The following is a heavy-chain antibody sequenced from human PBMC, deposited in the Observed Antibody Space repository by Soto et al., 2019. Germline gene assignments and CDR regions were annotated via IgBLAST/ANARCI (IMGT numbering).Heavy chain of an antibody. CDR2: ISGSGGST. CDR1: GFTFSSYA. J-gene: IGHJ4*02. Sequence: EVQLLESGGGLVQPGGSLRLSCAASGFTFSSYAMSWVRQAPGKGLEWVSAISGSGGSTYYADSVKGRFTISRDNSKNTLYLQMNSLRAEDTAVYYCATAGDYDILTCPFDYWGQGTLVTVSS. V-gene: IGHV3-23*01. D-gene: IGHD3-9*01. CDR3: ATAGDYDILTCPFDY.